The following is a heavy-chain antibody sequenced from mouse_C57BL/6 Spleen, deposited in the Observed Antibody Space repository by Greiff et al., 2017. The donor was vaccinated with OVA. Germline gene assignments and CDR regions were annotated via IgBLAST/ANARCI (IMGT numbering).Heavy chain of an antibody. CDR1: GYTFTSYW. CDR3: AIWRSSSPYYFDY. D-gene: IGHD1-1*01. V-gene: IGHV1-69*01. J-gene: IGHJ2*01. Sequence: QVQLQQPGAELVMPGASVKLSCKASGYTFTSYWMHWVKQRPGQGLEWIGEIDPSDSYTNYNQKFKGKSTLTVDKSSSTAYMQLSSLTSVYSAVYYCAIWRSSSPYYFDYWGQGTTLTVSS. CDR2: IDPSDSYT.